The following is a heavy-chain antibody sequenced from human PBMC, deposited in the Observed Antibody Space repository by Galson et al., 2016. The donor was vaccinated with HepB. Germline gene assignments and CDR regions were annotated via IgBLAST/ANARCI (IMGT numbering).Heavy chain of an antibody. D-gene: IGHD6-19*01. CDR3: ARGAAVAASRYGLDI. Sequence: SVKVSCKASGYSFISYGISWVRQAPSGGSTSYAQKFQGRVTMTRDTSTSTVYMELSSLRSDDTAVYYCARGAAVAASRYGLDIWDQGTTVIVSS. V-gene: IGHV1-18*01. CDR1: GYSFISYG. J-gene: IGHJ6*02. CDR2: GST.